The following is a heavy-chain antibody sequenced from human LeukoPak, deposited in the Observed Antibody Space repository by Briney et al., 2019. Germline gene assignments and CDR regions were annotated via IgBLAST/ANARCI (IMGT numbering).Heavy chain of an antibody. CDR2: ISGSGGST. J-gene: IGHJ4*02. Sequence: HPGGSLRLSCAASGFTFSSYAMSWVRQAPGKGLEWVSAISGSGGSTYCADSVKGRFTISRDDSKNTLYLQMNSLRAEDTAVYYCAKVSGSYQYYFDYWGQGTLVTVSS. D-gene: IGHD3-10*01. CDR1: GFTFSSYA. V-gene: IGHV3-23*01. CDR3: AKVSGSYQYYFDY.